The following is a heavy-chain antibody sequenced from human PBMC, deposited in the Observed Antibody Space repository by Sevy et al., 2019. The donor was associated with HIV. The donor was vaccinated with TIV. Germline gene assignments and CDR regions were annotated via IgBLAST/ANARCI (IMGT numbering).Heavy chain of an antibody. CDR3: AFKEYTSKPVVFDY. D-gene: IGHD2-15*01. Sequence: GGSLRLSCAASGFIYSNYWMSWVRQAPGKGPEWVANINQDGTETDYVDSVNGRFTISIDNAKNTLYLQMNSLRAEDTALYYCAFKEYTSKPVVFDYWGRGTLVTVSS. J-gene: IGHJ4*02. CDR1: GFIYSNYW. CDR2: INQDGTET. V-gene: IGHV3-7*01.